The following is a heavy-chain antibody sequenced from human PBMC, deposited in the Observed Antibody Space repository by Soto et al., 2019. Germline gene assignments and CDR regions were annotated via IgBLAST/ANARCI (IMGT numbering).Heavy chain of an antibody. V-gene: IGHV4-34*01. CDR2: INHSGST. J-gene: IGHJ1*01. CDR3: ARRLRYSSSWYPGYFQH. D-gene: IGHD6-13*01. CDR1: GGSFSGYY. Sequence: PSETLCLTCAVYGGSFSGYYWSWIRQPPGKGLEWIGEINHSGSTNYNPSLKSRVTISVDTSKNQFSLKLSSVTAADTAVYYCARRLRYSSSWYPGYFQHWGQGTLVTVSS.